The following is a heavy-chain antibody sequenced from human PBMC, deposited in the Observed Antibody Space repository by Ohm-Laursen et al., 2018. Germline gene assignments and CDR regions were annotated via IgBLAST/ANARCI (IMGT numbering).Heavy chain of an antibody. Sequence: TQTLTLTCTFSGFSLRTSGVGVGWIRQPPGKALEWLALIYWDDDKRYNPSLKSRLTITKDTSKNQVVLTMTNMDPVDTATYYCAHPQQNDAFHFWGQGTMVTVSS. CDR3: AHPQQNDAFHF. D-gene: IGHD6-13*01. CDR2: IYWDDDK. CDR1: GFSLRTSGVG. J-gene: IGHJ3*01. V-gene: IGHV2-5*02.